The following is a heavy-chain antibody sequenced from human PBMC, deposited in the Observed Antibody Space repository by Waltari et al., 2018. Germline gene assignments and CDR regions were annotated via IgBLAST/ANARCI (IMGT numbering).Heavy chain of an antibody. CDR1: GFTFRNYE. Sequence: EVQLVESGGGLVQPGGSLRLLCAASGFTFRNYEMNWGRQAPGKGLEWVSYISSGASTIFYADSVKGRFTISRDNAKNSVYLEMNSLRADDTAIYYCARGEGGANEYWGQGTLVTVSS. J-gene: IGHJ4*01. CDR2: ISSGASTI. V-gene: IGHV3-48*03. D-gene: IGHD1-26*01. CDR3: ARGEGGANEY.